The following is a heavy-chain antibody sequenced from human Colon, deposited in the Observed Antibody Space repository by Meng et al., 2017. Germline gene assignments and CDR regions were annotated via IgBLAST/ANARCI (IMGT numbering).Heavy chain of an antibody. J-gene: IGHJ4*02. V-gene: IGHV3-74*01. CDR3: VRDDRRSFDY. CDR2: ISSDGSSA. CDR1: GFILSNYY. D-gene: IGHD3-10*01. Sequence: GESLKISCAASGFILSNYYMVWVRQPSGKGLVLVSVISSDGSSARDADSVRGRFTTSRDNAKNTLYLQMNSLGVEDTAVYYCVRDDRRSFDYWGQGTLVIVSS.